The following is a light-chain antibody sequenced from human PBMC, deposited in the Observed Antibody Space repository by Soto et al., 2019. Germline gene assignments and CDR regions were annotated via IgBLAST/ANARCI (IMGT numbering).Light chain of an antibody. CDR3: SSYARTVL. Sequence: QSALTQPASVSGSPGQSITISCTGTSSDVGGYNSVSWYQQHPGKAPKLMIYEGSKRPSGISNRFSGSKSGNTASLTISGLQAEDEAEYFCSSYARTVLFGGGTKVTVL. J-gene: IGLJ3*02. V-gene: IGLV2-23*01. CDR1: SSDVGGYNS. CDR2: EGS.